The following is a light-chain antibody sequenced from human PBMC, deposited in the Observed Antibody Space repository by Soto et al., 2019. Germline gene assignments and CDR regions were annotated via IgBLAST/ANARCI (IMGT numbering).Light chain of an antibody. CDR2: EGT. CDR1: SSDIGSYNL. Sequence: QSALTQPASVSGSPRQSITISCTGTSSDIGSYNLVSWYQQHPGKAPKVMIYEGTKRPSGVSNRFSGSKSGNTASLTISGLQAEDEADYYCCAYAGNNAVVFGGGTKVTVL. V-gene: IGLV2-23*01. J-gene: IGLJ2*01. CDR3: CAYAGNNAVV.